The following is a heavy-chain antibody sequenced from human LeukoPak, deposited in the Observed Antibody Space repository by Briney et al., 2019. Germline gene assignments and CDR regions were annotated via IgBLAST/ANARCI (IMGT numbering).Heavy chain of an antibody. J-gene: IGHJ4*02. V-gene: IGHV4-34*01. CDR3: ASGGWSYFDY. CDR1: GGSFSGYY. Sequence: PSETLSLTCAVYGGSFSGYYWSWIRQPPGKGLEWIGEINHSGSTNYNPSLKSRVTISVDTSKNQFSLKLSSVTAADTAVYYCASGGWSYFDYWGQGTLVTVSS. CDR2: INHSGST. D-gene: IGHD3-3*01.